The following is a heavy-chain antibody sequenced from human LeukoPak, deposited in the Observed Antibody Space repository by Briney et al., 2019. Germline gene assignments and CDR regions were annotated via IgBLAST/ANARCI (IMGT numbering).Heavy chain of an antibody. V-gene: IGHV4-61*01. J-gene: IGHJ6*02. CDR2: IYYSGST. CDR1: GGSVSSGSYY. CDR3: ARDNWNYGSSMDV. Sequence: SETLSLTCTVSGGSVSSGSYYWSWIRQPPGKGLEWIGYIYYSGSTNYNPSLKSRVTISVDTSKNQFSLRLSSVTAADTAVYYCARDNWNYGSSMDVGGQGTTVTVSS. D-gene: IGHD1-7*01.